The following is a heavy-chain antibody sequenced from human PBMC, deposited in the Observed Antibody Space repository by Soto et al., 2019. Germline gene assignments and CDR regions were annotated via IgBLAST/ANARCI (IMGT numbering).Heavy chain of an antibody. V-gene: IGHV3-48*02. Sequence: EVQLVESGGGLVQPGGSLRLSCAASGFTFSSYSMNWVRQAPGKGLEWVSYISRGSSAMYYADSVKGRFTISIDNAKNSLNLQMNSLRDEDTAVYYCARGMTHPDYWGQGTLVTVAS. D-gene: IGHD2-21*02. CDR1: GFTFSSYS. CDR3: ARGMTHPDY. CDR2: ISRGSSAM. J-gene: IGHJ4*02.